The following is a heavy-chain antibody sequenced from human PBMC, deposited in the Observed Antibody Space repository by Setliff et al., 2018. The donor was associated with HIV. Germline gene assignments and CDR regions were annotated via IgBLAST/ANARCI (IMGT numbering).Heavy chain of an antibody. D-gene: IGHD2-8*01. CDR2: INPNSGGT. CDR3: ARAKYCTNGVCVGYFQH. CDR1: GYTFTGYY. Sequence: ASVKVSCKASGYTFTGYYVHWVRQAPGQGLEWMGRINPNSGGTNYAQKFQGRVTMTRDTSISTAYMELSRLGSDDTAVYYCARAKYCTNGVCVGYFQHWGQGTLVTVSS. J-gene: IGHJ1*01. V-gene: IGHV1-2*06.